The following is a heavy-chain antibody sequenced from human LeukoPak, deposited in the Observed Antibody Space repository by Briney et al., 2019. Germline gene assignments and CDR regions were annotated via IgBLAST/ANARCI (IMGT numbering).Heavy chain of an antibody. J-gene: IGHJ4*02. D-gene: IGHD3-10*01. CDR2: INHSGST. CDR3: ARLITYYYGSGRPHFDY. V-gene: IGHV4-34*01. Sequence: SETLSLTRAVYGGSFSGYYWSWIRQPPGKGLEWIGEINHSGSTNYNPSLKSRVTISVDTSKNQFSLKLSSVTAADTAVYYCARLITYYYGSGRPHFDYWGQGTLVTVSS. CDR1: GGSFSGYY.